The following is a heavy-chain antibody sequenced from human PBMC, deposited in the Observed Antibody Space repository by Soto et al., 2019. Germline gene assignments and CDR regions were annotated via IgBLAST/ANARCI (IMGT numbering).Heavy chain of an antibody. D-gene: IGHD3-10*01. V-gene: IGHV4-34*01. CDR3: ARRPVMVRGVIGA. CDR2: INHSGST. Sequence: NPSETLSLTCAVYGGSFSGYYWSWIRQPPGKGLEWIGEINHSGSTNYNPSLKSRVTISVDTSKNQFSLKLSSVTAADTAVYYCARRPVMVRGVIGAWGQGTLVTVSS. J-gene: IGHJ5*02. CDR1: GGSFSGYY.